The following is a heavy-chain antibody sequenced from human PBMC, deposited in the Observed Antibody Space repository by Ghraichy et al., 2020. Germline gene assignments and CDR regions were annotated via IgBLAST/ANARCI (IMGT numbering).Heavy chain of an antibody. J-gene: IGHJ3*02. CDR3: ARLQWLVPDALDI. CDR2: SSLDSGGT. V-gene: IGHV1-18*01. D-gene: IGHD6-19*01. Sequence: ASVKVSCKASGYTFSGYTITWVRQAPGQGLEWMGWSSLDSGGTKYAENLQGRVTMTTDTSTNIAYMELRSLRSDDTAVYYCARLQWLVPDALDIWGQGTMVTVSS. CDR1: GYTFSGYT.